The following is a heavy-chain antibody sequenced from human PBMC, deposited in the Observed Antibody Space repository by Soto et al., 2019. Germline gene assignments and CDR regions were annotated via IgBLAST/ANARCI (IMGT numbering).Heavy chain of an antibody. Sequence: ASVKVSFKVSGYTLTELSMHWLRQAPGKGLEWMGGFDPEDGETIYAQKFQGRVTMTEDTSTDTAYMELSSLRSEDTAVYYCATTAAGNWFDPWGQGTLVTVSS. D-gene: IGHD2-2*01. CDR2: FDPEDGET. CDR3: ATTAAGNWFDP. V-gene: IGHV1-24*01. J-gene: IGHJ5*02. CDR1: GYTLTELS.